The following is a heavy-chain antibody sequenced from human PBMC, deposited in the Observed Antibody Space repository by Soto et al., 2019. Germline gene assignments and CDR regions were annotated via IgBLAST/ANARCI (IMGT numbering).Heavy chain of an antibody. CDR3: ARRLAVFGVVRGLDY. CDR1: GYTFTSYG. CDR2: ISAYNGNT. Sequence: QVQLVQSGAEVKKPGASVKVSCKASGYTFTSYGISWVRQAPGQGLEWMGWISAYNGNTNYAQKLQGRVTMTTDTSXXTAYMELRSLRSDDTAVYYCARRLAVFGVVRGLDYWGQGTLVTVSS. D-gene: IGHD3-3*01. V-gene: IGHV1-18*01. J-gene: IGHJ4*02.